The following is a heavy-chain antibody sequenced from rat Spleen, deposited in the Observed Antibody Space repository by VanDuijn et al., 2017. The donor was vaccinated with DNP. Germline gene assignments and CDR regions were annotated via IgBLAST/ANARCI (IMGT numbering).Heavy chain of an antibody. D-gene: IGHD1-12*02. CDR3: ARSDYSDGSYYYGYFDY. J-gene: IGHJ2*01. CDR2: LSSGGST. CDR1: GFSLASNT. Sequence: QVQLKESGPGLVQPSQTLSLTCTVSGFSLASNTIAWVRQPPGKGLEWIAALSSGGSTYYRSTLKSRLSISRDTSKSQVFLEMNSLHTEDTAMYFCARSDYSDGSYYYGYFDYWGQGVMVTVSS. V-gene: IGHV2-6*01.